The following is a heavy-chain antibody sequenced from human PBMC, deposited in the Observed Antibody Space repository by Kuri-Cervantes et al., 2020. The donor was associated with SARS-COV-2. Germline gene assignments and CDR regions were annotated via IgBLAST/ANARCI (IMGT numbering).Heavy chain of an antibody. V-gene: IGHV3-11*04. Sequence: GESLKISCTASGFIFSDYYMTWIRQAPGKGLEWVSNIGPSGTTKYYADSVKGRFTISRDTAKNSLSLYMNSLRGEDTAVYYCARVAGEGPIYYYYMDVWGKGTTVTVSS. CDR3: ARVAGEGPIYYYYMDV. CDR1: GFIFSDYY. CDR2: IGPSGTTK. J-gene: IGHJ6*03.